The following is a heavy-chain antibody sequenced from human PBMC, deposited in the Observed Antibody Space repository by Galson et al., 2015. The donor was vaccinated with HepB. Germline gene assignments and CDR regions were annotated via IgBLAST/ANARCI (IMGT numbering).Heavy chain of an antibody. V-gene: IGHV1-69*04. Sequence: SVKVSCKASGGTFSSYTISWVRQAPGQGLEWMGRIIPILGIANYAQKFQGRVTITADTSTSTAYMELRSLRSDDTAVYYCARDPDCSSTSCPSVFDYWGQGTLVTVSS. CDR1: GGTFSSYT. J-gene: IGHJ4*02. CDR3: ARDPDCSSTSCPSVFDY. D-gene: IGHD2-2*01. CDR2: IIPILGIA.